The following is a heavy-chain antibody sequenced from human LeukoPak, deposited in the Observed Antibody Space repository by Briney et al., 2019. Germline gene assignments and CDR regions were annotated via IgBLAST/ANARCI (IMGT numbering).Heavy chain of an antibody. V-gene: IGHV4-39*01. CDR2: INYSGNT. Sequence: SETLSLTCTVSGGSISSSSYYWGWIRQPPGKGLEWIGSINYSGNTYYNPSLKSPATISVDTSRNQFSLKLSSVTAADTALYYCARIDTVVLPSTMFDYWGQGTMVTVSS. CDR1: GGSISSSSYY. D-gene: IGHD2-2*01. J-gene: IGHJ4*02. CDR3: ARIDTVVLPSTMFDY.